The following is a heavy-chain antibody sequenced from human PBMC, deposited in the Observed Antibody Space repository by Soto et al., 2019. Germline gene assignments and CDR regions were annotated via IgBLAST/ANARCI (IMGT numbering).Heavy chain of an antibody. CDR2: IYNSGSS. V-gene: IGHV4-59*01. CDR1: GGSISTNY. CDR3: ARGDSHSSGYLIVGVLTQ. D-gene: IGHD3-22*01. Sequence: PSETLSLTCTVSGGSISTNYWSWIRQPPGKGLEWIGYIYNSGSSNYNPSLKSRVTISVDTSKNHFSLQLASVTAAETAVYYCARGDSHSSGYLIVGVLTQWGQGTLVTV. J-gene: IGHJ4*02.